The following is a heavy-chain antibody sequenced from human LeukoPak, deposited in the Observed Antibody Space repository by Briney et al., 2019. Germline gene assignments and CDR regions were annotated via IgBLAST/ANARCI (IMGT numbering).Heavy chain of an antibody. J-gene: IGHJ4*02. D-gene: IGHD3-22*01. Sequence: GSLRLSCAASGFTFSSYSMNWVRQAPGKGLEWVSSISSSSSYIYYADSVKGRFTISRDNAKNSLYLQMNSLRAEDTAVYYCARDLRAVADSSGSGDYWGQGTLVTVSS. CDR1: GFTFSSYS. CDR2: ISSSSSYI. CDR3: ARDLRAVADSSGSGDY. V-gene: IGHV3-21*01.